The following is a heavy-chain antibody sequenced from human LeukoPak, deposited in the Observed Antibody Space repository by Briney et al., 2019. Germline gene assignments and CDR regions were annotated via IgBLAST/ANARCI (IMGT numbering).Heavy chain of an antibody. CDR1: GFTFSSYA. J-gene: IGHJ3*02. D-gene: IGHD2-2*01. V-gene: IGHV3-23*01. CDR2: ISGSGGST. Sequence: GGSLRLSCAASGFTFSSYAMSWVRQAPGKGLEWVSTISGSGGSTYYADSVKGRFTIFRDNSKNTLSLQMNSLRADDTAVYYCARGYCSSINCYAFDIWGQGTMVTVSS. CDR3: ARGYCSSINCYAFDI.